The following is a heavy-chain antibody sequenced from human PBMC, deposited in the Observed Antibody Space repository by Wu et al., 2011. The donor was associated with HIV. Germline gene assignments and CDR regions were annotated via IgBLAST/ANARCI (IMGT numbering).Heavy chain of an antibody. D-gene: IGHD3-22*01. CDR2: INPDSGGT. V-gene: IGHV1-2*02. Sequence: CKASGYTFTGYYIHWVRQAPGQGLEWMGWINPDSGGTNYAQKFQGRVTMTRDTSITTAYMELSRLRSDDTAVYYCARGTDSHYYYYYYMDVWGKGTTVTVSS. J-gene: IGHJ6*03. CDR1: GYTFTGYY. CDR3: ARGTDSHYYYYYYMDV.